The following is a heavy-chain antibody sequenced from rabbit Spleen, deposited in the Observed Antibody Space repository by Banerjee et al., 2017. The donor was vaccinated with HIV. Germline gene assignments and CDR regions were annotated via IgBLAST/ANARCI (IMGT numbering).Heavy chain of an antibody. D-gene: IGHD8-1*01. CDR3: ARDTGTSFSTYGMDL. Sequence: QEQLVESGGGLVKPGASLTLTCTASGFSFITNYDMSWVRQAPGKGLEWIACIYAGSSGSTYYASWAKGRFTISKTSSTTVTLQMTSLTAADTATYFCARDTGTSFSTYGMDLWGPGTLVTVS. V-gene: IGHV1S45*01. J-gene: IGHJ6*01. CDR1: GFSFITNYD. CDR2: IYAGSSGST.